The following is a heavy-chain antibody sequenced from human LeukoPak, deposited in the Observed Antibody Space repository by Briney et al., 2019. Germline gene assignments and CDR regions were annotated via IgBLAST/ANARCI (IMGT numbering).Heavy chain of an antibody. CDR2: ISSSSRYI. CDR3: ASSPPRYYYDSSGYRNKYAFDI. Sequence: PGGSLRLSCAPSGFTFSNYGMSWVRQAPGKGLEWVSSISSSSRYIFYADSVKGRFTISRDDAKNSLYLQMNSLRAEDTAVYYCASSPPRYYYDSSGYRNKYAFDIWGQGTMVTVSS. J-gene: IGHJ3*02. D-gene: IGHD3-22*01. CDR1: GFTFSNYG. V-gene: IGHV3-21*01.